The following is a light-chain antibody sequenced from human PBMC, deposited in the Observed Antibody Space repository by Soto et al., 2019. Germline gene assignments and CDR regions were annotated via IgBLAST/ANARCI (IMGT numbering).Light chain of an antibody. CDR2: DAS. J-gene: IGKJ4*02. CDR3: QQRTNWHLT. CDR1: RSVGRS. Sequence: ETVLTQSPAPLSLSPGERATLSCRASRSVGRSLAWYQQKTGQAPRLLIYDASNRATGIPARFSGSGSGTDFTLTISSLEHEDFAIYYCQQRTNWHLTFGGGTTVEIK. V-gene: IGKV3-11*01.